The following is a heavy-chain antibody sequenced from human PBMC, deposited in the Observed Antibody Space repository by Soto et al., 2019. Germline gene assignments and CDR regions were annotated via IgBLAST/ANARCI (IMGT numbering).Heavy chain of an antibody. V-gene: IGHV1-69*13. CDR1: GYTFTRYG. Sequence: SVKVSCKASGYTFTRYGISWVRQAPGQGLEWMGGIIPIFGTANYAQKFQGRVTITADESTSTAYMELSSLRSEDTAVYYCASPATPYYYDSSGYTGVGFDYWGQGTLVTVSS. J-gene: IGHJ4*02. CDR3: ASPATPYYYDSSGYTGVGFDY. CDR2: IIPIFGTA. D-gene: IGHD3-22*01.